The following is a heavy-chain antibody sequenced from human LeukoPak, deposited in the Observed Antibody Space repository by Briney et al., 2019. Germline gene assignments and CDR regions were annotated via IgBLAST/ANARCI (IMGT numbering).Heavy chain of an antibody. D-gene: IGHD6-13*01. Sequence: GGSLRLSCAASGFTFSSYWMTWLRQAPGKGLEWVANIKEDGSEKKYVDSVKGRFTIARDNAKNSLYLQMNSLGAEDTAVYYCARDESSSWYVSRINYYYGMDVWGQGTTVTVSS. CDR1: GFTFSSYW. CDR2: IKEDGSEK. V-gene: IGHV3-7*01. CDR3: ARDESSSWYVSRINYYYGMDV. J-gene: IGHJ6*02.